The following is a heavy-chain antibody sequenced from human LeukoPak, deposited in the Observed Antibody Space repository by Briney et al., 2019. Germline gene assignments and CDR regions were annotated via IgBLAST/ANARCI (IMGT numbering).Heavy chain of an antibody. J-gene: IGHJ6*02. D-gene: IGHD5-12*01. V-gene: IGHV1-46*01. Sequence: ASVKVSCKASGYTFTSYYMHWVRQAPGQGLEWMGIINPSGGSTSYAQKFQGRVTMTRDTSTSTVYMELSSLRSEDTAVYYCARVRHPGGGYDSSSYYYGTDVWGQGTTVTVSS. CDR3: ARVRHPGGGYDSSSYYYGTDV. CDR2: INPSGGST. CDR1: GYTFTSYY.